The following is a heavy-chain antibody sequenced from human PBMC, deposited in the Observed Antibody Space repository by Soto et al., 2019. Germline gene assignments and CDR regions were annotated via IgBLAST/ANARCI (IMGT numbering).Heavy chain of an antibody. Sequence: VQLVQSGGEVRKPGASVTVSCRASGYTFTKYGISWVRQAPGQWLEWMGWISADNDNTNYAQNLQGRVTMTTDTSTSTAYMQLRSLRSDDTAVYFCARGTSGYDYGLFDFWGQGTLVTVSS. V-gene: IGHV1-18*01. CDR3: ARGTSGYDYGLFDF. CDR2: ISADNDNT. D-gene: IGHD5-12*01. J-gene: IGHJ4*02. CDR1: GYTFTKYG.